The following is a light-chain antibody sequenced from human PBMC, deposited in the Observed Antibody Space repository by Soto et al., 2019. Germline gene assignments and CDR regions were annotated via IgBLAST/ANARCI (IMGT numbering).Light chain of an antibody. CDR3: QQYGSSPP. CDR1: EIINSGY. V-gene: IGKV3-20*01. J-gene: IGKJ5*01. Sequence: ENLLTQSPATLSFSAGERATLFCRASEIINSGYLAWYQQQPGRAPRLLIYGASKRATGIPDRFSGSESGADFTLTINSLEPEDSAVYYCQQYGSSPPFGQGTRLEIK. CDR2: GAS.